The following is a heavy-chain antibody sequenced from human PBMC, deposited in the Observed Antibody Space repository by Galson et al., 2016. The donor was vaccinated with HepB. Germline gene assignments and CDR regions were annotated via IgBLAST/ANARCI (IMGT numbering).Heavy chain of an antibody. V-gene: IGHV3-33*01. Sequence: SLRLPSATSGFTFSYYGMHWVRQAPGKGLDWVAAIWYDGSNKYYADSVKGRFTISRDNYKKTLYLQMNSLRAEDTAVYYCVRELYGDFVPYYFEYWGQGTLVTVSS. D-gene: IGHD4-17*01. CDR2: IWYDGSNK. J-gene: IGHJ4*02. CDR1: GFTFSYYG. CDR3: VRELYGDFVPYYFEY.